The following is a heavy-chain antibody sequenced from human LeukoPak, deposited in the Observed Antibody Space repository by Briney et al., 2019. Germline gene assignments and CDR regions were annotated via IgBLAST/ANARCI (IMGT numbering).Heavy chain of an antibody. Sequence: GESLKISCKGSGYSFTSYWIGWVRQMPGKGLEWMGIIYPGDSDTRYSPSFQGQVTISADKSISTAYLQWSSLKASDTAMYYCARRGTYYYGSGSYAFDYWGQGTLVSVSS. CDR1: GYSFTSYW. CDR3: ARRGTYYYGSGSYAFDY. D-gene: IGHD3-10*01. CDR2: IYPGDSDT. J-gene: IGHJ4*02. V-gene: IGHV5-51*01.